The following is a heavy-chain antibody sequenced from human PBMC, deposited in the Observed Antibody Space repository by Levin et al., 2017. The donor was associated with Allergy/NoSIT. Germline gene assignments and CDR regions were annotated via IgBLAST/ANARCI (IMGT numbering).Heavy chain of an antibody. Sequence: SCAASGFTFSDYYMSWIRQAPGKGLEWVSYISSSGSTIYYADSVKGRFTISRDNAKNSLYLQMNSLRAEDTAVYYCARGLELVLPSGMDVWGQGTTVTVSS. CDR2: ISSSGSTI. CDR3: ARGLELVLPSGMDV. CDR1: GFTFSDYY. D-gene: IGHD1-7*01. V-gene: IGHV3-11*01. J-gene: IGHJ6*02.